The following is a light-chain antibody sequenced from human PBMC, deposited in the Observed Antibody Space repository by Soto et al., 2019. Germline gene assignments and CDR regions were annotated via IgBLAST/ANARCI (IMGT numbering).Light chain of an antibody. CDR3: QQSYSIPYT. J-gene: IGKJ2*01. CDR1: QSISSY. V-gene: IGKV1-39*01. CDR2: AAS. Sequence: DIQMTQSPPSLSASVGDRVTVTCRASQSISSYLNWYQQKPGKAPKLLTYAASSLQSGVPSSFSGGGSGTDFTLTISSLQPEDFATYDCQQSYSIPYTFGQGTKLEIK.